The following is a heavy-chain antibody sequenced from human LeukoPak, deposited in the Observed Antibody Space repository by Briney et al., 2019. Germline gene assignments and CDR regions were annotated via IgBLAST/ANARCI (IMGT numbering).Heavy chain of an antibody. J-gene: IGHJ4*02. CDR3: ARAHYYDSSGLDF. D-gene: IGHD3-22*01. CDR2: INWNGGST. V-gene: IGHV3-20*04. CDR1: GFTFSSYW. Sequence: GGSLRLSCAASGFTFSSYWMHWVRQAPGKGLEWVSGINWNGGSTGYADSVKGRFTISRDNAKNSLYLQMNSLRAEDTAVYYCARAHYYDSSGLDFWGQGTLVTVSS.